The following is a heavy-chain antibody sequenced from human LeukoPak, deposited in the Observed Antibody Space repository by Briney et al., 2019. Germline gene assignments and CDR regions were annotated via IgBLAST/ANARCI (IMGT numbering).Heavy chain of an antibody. V-gene: IGHV1-3*01. CDR3: ARDLVSSRATGPWGY. Sequence: ASVKVSCKASGYTFTSYAMHWVRQAPGQRLEWMGWINAGNGNTKYSQKFQGRVTITRDTSASTAYMELSSLRPEDTAVYYCARDLVSSRATGPWGYWGQGTLVTVSS. CDR1: GYTFTSYA. CDR2: INAGNGNT. D-gene: IGHD6-13*01. J-gene: IGHJ4*02.